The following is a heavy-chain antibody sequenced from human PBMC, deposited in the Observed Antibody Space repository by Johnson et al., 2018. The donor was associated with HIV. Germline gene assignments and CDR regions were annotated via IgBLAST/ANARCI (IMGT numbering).Heavy chain of an antibody. CDR1: GFTFSSYA. V-gene: IGHV3-30*14. D-gene: IGHD6-19*01. CDR2: ISYDGSNK. CDR3: VRENDLVPVAGTI. J-gene: IGHJ3*02. Sequence: QVQLVESGGGVVQPGRSLRLSCAASGFTFSSYAMHWVRQAPGKGLEWVAVISYDGSNKYYADSVTGRFTISRDNSRNTLYLQMNSLRVEDTAVYYCVRENDLVPVAGTIWGQGTMVTVSS.